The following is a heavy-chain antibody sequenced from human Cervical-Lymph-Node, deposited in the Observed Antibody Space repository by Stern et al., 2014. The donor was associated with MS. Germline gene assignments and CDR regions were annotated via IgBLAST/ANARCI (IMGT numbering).Heavy chain of an antibody. V-gene: IGHV1-2*02. CDR2: ISPKTGSA. D-gene: IGHD1-26*01. J-gene: IGHJ4*02. CDR3: ARDRGSYSDY. CDR1: GYTFTAYF. Sequence: QVQLVQSGAEVERPGASVKVSCKASGYTFTAYFLHWVRQAPGQGLEWMGWISPKTGSATYAQKFQDRITMTRDTSINTGYMEVSSLRSDDTAVYYYARDRGSYSDYWGQGTLVAVSS.